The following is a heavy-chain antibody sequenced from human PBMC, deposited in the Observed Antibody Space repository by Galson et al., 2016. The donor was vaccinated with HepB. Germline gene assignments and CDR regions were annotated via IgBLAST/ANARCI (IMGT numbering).Heavy chain of an antibody. Sequence: PRLSCAASGFTFSNAWMSWVRQAPGKGLEWVGRIKSKTDGGTTDYAAPVKGRFTISRDDSKNTLYLQMNSLKTEDTAVYYCTTDVGMTTVINLREDYYGMDVWGQGTTVTVSS. CDR1: GFTFSNAW. V-gene: IGHV3-15*01. D-gene: IGHD4-17*01. CDR2: IKSKTDGGTT. J-gene: IGHJ6*02. CDR3: TTDVGMTTVINLREDYYGMDV.